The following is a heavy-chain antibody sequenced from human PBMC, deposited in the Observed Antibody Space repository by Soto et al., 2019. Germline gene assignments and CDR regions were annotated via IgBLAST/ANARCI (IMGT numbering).Heavy chain of an antibody. Sequence: PSETLSLTCTVSGGSISSYYWSWIRQPPGKGLEWIGYIYYSGSTNYNPSLKSRVTISVDTSKNQFSLKLSSVTAADTAVYYCARGRGGYCSGGSCYSPLIRYGMDVWGQGTTVTVSS. CDR3: ARGRGGYCSGGSCYSPLIRYGMDV. D-gene: IGHD2-15*01. CDR2: IYYSGST. V-gene: IGHV4-59*01. J-gene: IGHJ6*02. CDR1: GGSISSYY.